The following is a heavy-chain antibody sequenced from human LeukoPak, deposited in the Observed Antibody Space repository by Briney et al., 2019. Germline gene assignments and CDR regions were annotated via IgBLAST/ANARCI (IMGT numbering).Heavy chain of an antibody. D-gene: IGHD3-16*01. CDR2: ISSSSSYI. CDR1: GFTFSSYS. J-gene: IGHJ6*02. CDR3: ARDPFSYYYGMDV. Sequence: GGSLRLSCAASGFTFSSYSMNWVRQAPGKGLEWVSSISSSSSYIYYADSVKGRFTISRDNAKNSLYLQMNSLRAEDTAVHYCARDPFSYYYGMDVWGQGTTVTVSS. V-gene: IGHV3-21*01.